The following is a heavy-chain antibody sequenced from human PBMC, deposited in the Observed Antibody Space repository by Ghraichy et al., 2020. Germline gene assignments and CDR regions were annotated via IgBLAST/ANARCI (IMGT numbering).Heavy chain of an antibody. D-gene: IGHD2-21*02. CDR1: GYTLTELS. J-gene: IGHJ6*02. Sequence: ASVKVSCKVSGYTLTELSMHWVRQAPGKGLEWMGGFDPEDGETIYAQKFQGRVTMTEDTSTDTAYMELSSLRSEDTAVYYCATVTFLTHCGGDCYPYYYYGMDVWGQGTTVTVSS. V-gene: IGHV1-24*01. CDR3: ATVTFLTHCGGDCYPYYYYGMDV. CDR2: FDPEDGET.